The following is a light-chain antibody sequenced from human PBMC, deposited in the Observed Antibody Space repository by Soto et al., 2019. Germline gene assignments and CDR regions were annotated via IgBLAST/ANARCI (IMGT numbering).Light chain of an antibody. CDR3: QSYDSSLSAV. J-gene: IGLJ2*01. Sequence: QSVLRQPPLVSGAPGQRVTISCTGTISNIGAGYDVHWYQHLPGRAPKLIISGNTNRPSGVPDRFSGSQSGSSVSLAITGLQADDEADYYCQSYDSSLSAVFGGGTKLNVL. V-gene: IGLV1-40*01. CDR2: GNT. CDR1: ISNIGAGYD.